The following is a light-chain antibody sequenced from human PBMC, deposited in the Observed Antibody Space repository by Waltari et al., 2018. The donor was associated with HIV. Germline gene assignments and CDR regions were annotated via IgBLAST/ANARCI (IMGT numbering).Light chain of an antibody. V-gene: IGLV2-18*02. J-gene: IGLJ3*02. CDR1: SSDIGSYNR. CDR2: EVN. CDR3: SSYTTSSTWV. Sequence: QSALTQPPSVSGSLGQSVTVSCTGASSDIGSYNRVSWYQQSPGTAPKLMIYEVNNRPSGVTDRFSGSKSANTASLTISGLQAEDEADYYCSSYTTSSTWVFGGGTKLTVL.